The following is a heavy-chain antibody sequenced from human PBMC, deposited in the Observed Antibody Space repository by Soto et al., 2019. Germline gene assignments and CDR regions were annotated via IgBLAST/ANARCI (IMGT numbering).Heavy chain of an antibody. J-gene: IGHJ4*02. Sequence: PGGSLRLSCEGSGFTFSAYAMNWVRQAPGKGLEWAAVISHEGGTQYYADSVRGRFTVSRDNSKNILYLQMDSLRPEDTAVYFCAKEGSPKVSRWDDYWGQGTLVTVSS. D-gene: IGHD1-26*01. CDR3: AKEGSPKVSRWDDY. V-gene: IGHV3-30*18. CDR2: ISHEGGTQ. CDR1: GFTFSAYA.